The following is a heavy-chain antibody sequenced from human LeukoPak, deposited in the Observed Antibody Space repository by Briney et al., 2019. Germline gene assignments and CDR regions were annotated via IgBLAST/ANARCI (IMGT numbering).Heavy chain of an antibody. D-gene: IGHD2-15*01. CDR1: GFTFSSYW. CDR3: ARDGGRREDY. J-gene: IGHJ4*02. V-gene: IGHV3-7*01. CDR2: IDPDGSHQ. Sequence: PGGSLRLSCVASGFTFSSYWATWVRQAPGKGLEWVANIDPDGSHQYYVDSVKGRFTISKDNAKNSLYLQMNSLRAEDTAVYYCARDGGRREDYWSQGALVTVSS.